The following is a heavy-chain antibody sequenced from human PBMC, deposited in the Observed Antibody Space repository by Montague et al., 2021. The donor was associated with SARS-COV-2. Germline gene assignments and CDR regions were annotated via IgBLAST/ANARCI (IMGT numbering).Heavy chain of an antibody. J-gene: IGHJ3*02. CDR3: ARGRSELLWFGVRVNDAFDI. CDR1: GGSFSGYY. Sequence: SETLSLTCAVYGGSFSGYYWSWIRQPPGKGLEWIGEINHSGSTNYNPSLKSRVTISVDTSKNQFSLKLSSVTAADTAVYYCARGRSELLWFGVRVNDAFDIWGQGTMVTVSS. D-gene: IGHD3-10*01. V-gene: IGHV4-34*01. CDR2: INHSGST.